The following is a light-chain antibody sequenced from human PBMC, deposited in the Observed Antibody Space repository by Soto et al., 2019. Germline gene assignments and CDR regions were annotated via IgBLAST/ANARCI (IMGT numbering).Light chain of an antibody. Sequence: DIPMTQSPSSLSASVGDRVTITCQASQDIRKYLSWYQQKPGREPKLLIYGASNLETGVPSRFSGSGYGTDFTFTISSLQPEDIATYYCQHYDHLPPFTFGPGTKVAIK. CDR1: QDIRKY. CDR3: QHYDHLPPFT. V-gene: IGKV1-33*01. CDR2: GAS. J-gene: IGKJ3*01.